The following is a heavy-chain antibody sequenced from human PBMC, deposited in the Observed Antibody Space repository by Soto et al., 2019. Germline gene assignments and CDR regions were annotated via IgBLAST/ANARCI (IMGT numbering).Heavy chain of an antibody. Sequence: PGGSLRLSCAASGFTFSSYGMHWVRQVPGKGLEWVAVISYDGSTKYYADSVKGRFTISRDNSKNTLYLQMNSLRAEDTAVYYCAKLPGSEVDYWGQGTLVTVSS. CDR1: GFTFSSYG. D-gene: IGHD3-10*01. CDR2: ISYDGSTK. J-gene: IGHJ4*02. CDR3: AKLPGSEVDY. V-gene: IGHV3-30*18.